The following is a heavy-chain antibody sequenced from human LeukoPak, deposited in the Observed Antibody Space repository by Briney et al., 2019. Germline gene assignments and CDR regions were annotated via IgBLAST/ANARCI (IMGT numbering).Heavy chain of an antibody. D-gene: IGHD5-18*01. J-gene: IGHJ4*02. CDR2: SSFYNGNT. CDR3: SRAYGGYSYGSDH. V-gene: IGHV1-18*01. Sequence: GASVNVSCQASGYTLTRYGISWVRQAPGQGLEWMGVSSFYNGNTEYPQQFQGRDTMTTDTSTGKAHMDLKSQRSDDTAVYYLSRAYGGYSYGSDHWGQGTLVSVSS. CDR1: GYTLTRYG.